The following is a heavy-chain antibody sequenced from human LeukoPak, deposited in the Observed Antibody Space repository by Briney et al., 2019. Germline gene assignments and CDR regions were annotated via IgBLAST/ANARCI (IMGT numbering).Heavy chain of an antibody. CDR2: INHSGST. D-gene: IGHD4-17*01. CDR1: GGSFSGYY. J-gene: IGHJ4*02. Sequence: SETLSLTCAVYGGSFSGYYWSWIRQPPGKGLEWIGEINHSGSTNYNPSLKSRVTISVDTSKNQFSLKLSSVTAADTAVYYCARVKGYGDYFFDYWGQGTLVTVSS. CDR3: ARVKGYGDYFFDY. V-gene: IGHV4-34*01.